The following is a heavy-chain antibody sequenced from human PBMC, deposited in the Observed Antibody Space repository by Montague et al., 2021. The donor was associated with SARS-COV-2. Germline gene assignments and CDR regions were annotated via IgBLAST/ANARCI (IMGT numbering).Heavy chain of an antibody. V-gene: IGHV2-70*11. CDR1: GFSLIDNGMS. CDR3: ARMVYPRVAKDSRDDFDA. CDR2: IDWDDDE. Sequence: PALVKPTQTLTLTCAFSGFSLIDNGMSVAWIRQPPGKALEWLARIDWDDDEYFNIALKTRLTISKDTSKNQVVLTVTNVDPVDTATYYCARMVYPRVAKDSRDDFDAWGQGTMVTVSS. J-gene: IGHJ3*01. D-gene: IGHD2-15*01.